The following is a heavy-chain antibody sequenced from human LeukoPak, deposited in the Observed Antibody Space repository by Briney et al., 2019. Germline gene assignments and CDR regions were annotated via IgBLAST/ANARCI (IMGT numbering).Heavy chain of an antibody. Sequence: GASVKVSCKGSGYTFTGYYMHWMRQAPGQGLEWMGWINPNSGGTNYAQKFQGRVTMTRDTSISTAYMELSRLRSDDTAVYYCARDRDYGDSFDYWGQGTRVTVSS. CDR1: GYTFTGYY. CDR3: ARDRDYGDSFDY. CDR2: INPNSGGT. D-gene: IGHD4-17*01. J-gene: IGHJ4*02. V-gene: IGHV1-2*02.